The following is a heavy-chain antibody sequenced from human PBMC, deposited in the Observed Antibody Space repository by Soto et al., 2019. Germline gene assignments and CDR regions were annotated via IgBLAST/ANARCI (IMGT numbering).Heavy chain of an antibody. Sequence: PSETLSLTCTVSGGSVNNYYWSWIRHSPVKGLEWIGNILSSGSTNYNPSLTTRLTISVDTSKNQFSLRLSSMTAADTAVYYCARAKVLRGVPTIDYWGQGTPVTVSS. D-gene: IGHD3-10*01. CDR2: ILSSGST. CDR3: ARAKVLRGVPTIDY. J-gene: IGHJ4*02. CDR1: GGSVNNYY. V-gene: IGHV4-59*02.